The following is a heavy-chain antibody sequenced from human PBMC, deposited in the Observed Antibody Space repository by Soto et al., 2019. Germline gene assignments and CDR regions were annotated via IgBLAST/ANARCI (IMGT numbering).Heavy chain of an antibody. J-gene: IGHJ4*02. Sequence: QVQLEQSGSEVKKSGSSVKVSCKASGYSFSSHAITWVRQAPGQGLEWMGGIIPVFGTPSYAQTSQGRVTISADKSTNTAYLELRSLRSEDTAVYYCARGGALSTSWYWGDGLDSWGQGTQVTVSS. CDR1: GYSFSSHA. V-gene: IGHV1-69*06. D-gene: IGHD6-13*01. CDR2: IIPVFGTP. CDR3: ARGGALSTSWYWGDGLDS.